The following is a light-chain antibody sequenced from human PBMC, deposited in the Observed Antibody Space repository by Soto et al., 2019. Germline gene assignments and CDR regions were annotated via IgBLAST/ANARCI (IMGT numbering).Light chain of an antibody. CDR2: GAS. CDR1: QSVNSG. J-gene: IGKJ1*01. CDR3: QQYNNWPRT. V-gene: IGKV3D-15*01. Sequence: EIVLTQSPGTLSLSLGERATLSCRASQSVNSGYLVWYQQKPGQAPRLLIYGASTRATGIPDRFSSSGSGTEFTLTISSLQSEDFAVYYCQQYNNWPRTFGQGTKVDIK.